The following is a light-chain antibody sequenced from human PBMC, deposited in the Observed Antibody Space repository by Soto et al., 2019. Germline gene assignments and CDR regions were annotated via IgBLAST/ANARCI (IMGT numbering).Light chain of an antibody. CDR2: GNS. J-gene: IGLJ3*02. CDR3: QSYDSSLSGSV. CDR1: SSYIGAGYD. V-gene: IGLV1-40*01. Sequence: QSALTQPPSVSGAPGQRVTFSCTGTSSYIGAGYDVHWYQQLPGTAPKLLIYGNSNRPSGVPDRFSGSKSGTSVSLAITGLQAEDEADYYCQSYDSSLSGSVFGGGTKLTVL.